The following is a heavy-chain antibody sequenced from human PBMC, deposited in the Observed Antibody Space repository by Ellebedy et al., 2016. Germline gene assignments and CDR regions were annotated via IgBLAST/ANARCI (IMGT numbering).Heavy chain of an antibody. CDR2: ISYTGST. CDR3: ARFTGTSLTD. D-gene: IGHD1-7*01. Sequence: SETLSLXCTVSDVSVSSYYWSWIRQPPGKGLEWLAYISYTGSTNYNPSLKSRLTISTDTSTNHFSLKLTSATAADTAVYYCARFTGTSLTDWGRGTLVTVSS. CDR1: DVSVSSYY. J-gene: IGHJ4*02. V-gene: IGHV4-59*02.